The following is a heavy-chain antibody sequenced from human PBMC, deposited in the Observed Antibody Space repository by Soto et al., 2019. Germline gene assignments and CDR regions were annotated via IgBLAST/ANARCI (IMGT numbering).Heavy chain of an antibody. CDR3: AKGSGHDCSDYGHYYMDV. D-gene: IGHD5-12*01. V-gene: IGHV3-23*01. J-gene: IGHJ6*03. CDR1: GFTFSNYA. CDR2: ISRSGGST. Sequence: GGSLRLSCAASGFTFSNYAMSWVRQAPGKGLEWVSAISRSGGSTYYADSVKGRFTISRDNSKNTLYLQMNSLRAEDTTVDYCAKGSGHDCSDYGHYYMDVWGKGTTVTVSS.